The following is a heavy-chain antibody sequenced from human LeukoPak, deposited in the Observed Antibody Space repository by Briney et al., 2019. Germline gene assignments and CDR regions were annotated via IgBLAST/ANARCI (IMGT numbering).Heavy chain of an antibody. V-gene: IGHV3-53*01. CDR3: ARRSSTLYEGC. CDR2: IYSDGKT. J-gene: IGHJ4*02. Sequence: GGSLSFSLAVPGFTVIDTNMYWVGQGPGKGLEWVAIIYSDGKTYYADSVRGRFTISRDNSENTLSLQMNSLRAEDTAVYHCARRSSTLYEGCWGRGTLVIISS. CDR1: GFTVIDTN. D-gene: IGHD6-13*01.